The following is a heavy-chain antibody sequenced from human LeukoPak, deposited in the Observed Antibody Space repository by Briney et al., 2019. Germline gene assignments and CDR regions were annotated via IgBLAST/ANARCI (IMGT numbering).Heavy chain of an antibody. CDR3: ARGPRDGYNPLAY. V-gene: IGHV3-74*01. Sequence: PGGSQRLSCAASGFTFSDYWMHWVRQVPGKGLVWVSRINGDGSITNYADSVKGRFTISRDNAKNTLYLQMKSLTVDDTAVYYCARGPRDGYNPLAYWGQGTLVTVSS. CDR2: INGDGSIT. D-gene: IGHD5-24*01. J-gene: IGHJ4*02. CDR1: GFTFSDYW.